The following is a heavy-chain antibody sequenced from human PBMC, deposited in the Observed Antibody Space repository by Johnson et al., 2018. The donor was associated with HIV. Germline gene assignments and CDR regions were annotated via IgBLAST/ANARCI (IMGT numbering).Heavy chain of an antibody. CDR2: ISYDGSNK. D-gene: IGHD3-22*01. CDR1: GFTFSSYA. V-gene: IGHV3-30-3*01. J-gene: IGHJ3*02. Sequence: QVQLVESGGGVVQPGRSLRLSCAASGFTFSSYAMHWVRQAPGKGLEWVAVISYDGSNKYYADSVKGRFTISGDNSKNTLSLQMNSLRAEDTAVYYCAKDTVWSSGYYGGAFDIWGQGTMVTVSS. CDR3: AKDTVWSSGYYGGAFDI.